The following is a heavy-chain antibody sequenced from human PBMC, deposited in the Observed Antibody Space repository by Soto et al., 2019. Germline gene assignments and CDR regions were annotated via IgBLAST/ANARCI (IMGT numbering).Heavy chain of an antibody. D-gene: IGHD2-21*02. CDR1: GFSFSRYN. CDR2: ISTTSSHI. J-gene: IGHJ3*01. Sequence: VGSLRLSCVAPGFSFSRYNMSWGRQAPGKGLEWISSISTTSSHIYYKDSVKGPFPGSKDNAEESPSLQMMNLRAEDTAVYYCAREWPVLMTAIDALDLCGQGTVVTVSS. CDR3: AREWPVLMTAIDALDL. V-gene: IGHV3-21*01.